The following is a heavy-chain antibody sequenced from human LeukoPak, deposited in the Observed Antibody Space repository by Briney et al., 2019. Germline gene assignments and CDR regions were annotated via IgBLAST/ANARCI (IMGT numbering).Heavy chain of an antibody. CDR1: GGSISRNY. CDR3: ATLAYYDFWSGSYYYGMDV. J-gene: IGHJ6*02. V-gene: IGHV4-59*01. Sequence: SETLSLTCTVSGGSISRNYWSWIRQPPGKGLEWIGYIYYSGSTNYNPSLKSRVTISGDTSKNQFSLKLSSVTAADTAVYYCATLAYYDFWSGSYYYGMDVWGQGTTVTVSS. CDR2: IYYSGST. D-gene: IGHD3-3*01.